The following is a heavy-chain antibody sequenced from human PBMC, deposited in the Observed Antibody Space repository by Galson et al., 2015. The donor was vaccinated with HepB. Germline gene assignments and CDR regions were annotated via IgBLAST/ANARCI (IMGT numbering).Heavy chain of an antibody. J-gene: IGHJ4*02. CDR3: ARPQSHRELLWSSYFDY. CDR2: ISYDGSNK. V-gene: IGHV3-30*03. D-gene: IGHD1-26*01. Sequence: SLRLSCAASGFTFNSYDMHWVRQAPGKGLEWVAVISYDGSNKYYADSVKGRFTISRDNSKNTLYLQMNSLRAEDTAVYYCARPQSHRELLWSSYFDYWGQGTLVTVSS. CDR1: GFTFNSYD.